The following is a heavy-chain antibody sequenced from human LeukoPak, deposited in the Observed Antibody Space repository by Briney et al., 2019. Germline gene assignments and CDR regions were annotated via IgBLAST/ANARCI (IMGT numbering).Heavy chain of an antibody. V-gene: IGHV1-24*01. D-gene: IGHD6-19*01. J-gene: IGHJ5*02. CDR2: FDPEDGET. CDR3: ATGLGWAGQGNWFDP. Sequence: GASVKVSCKVSGYTLTELSMHWVRQAPGKGLEWMGGFDPEDGETIYAQKFQGRVTMTEDTSTDTAYMELSSLRSEDTAVYYCATGLGWAGQGNWFDPWGQGPLVTVSS. CDR1: GYTLTELS.